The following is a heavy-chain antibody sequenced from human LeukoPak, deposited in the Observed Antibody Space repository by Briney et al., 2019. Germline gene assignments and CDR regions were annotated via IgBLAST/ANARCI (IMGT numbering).Heavy chain of an antibody. CDR1: GFTFSSYG. V-gene: IGHV3-30*18. Sequence: GRSLRLSCAASGFTFSSYGMHWVRQAPGKGLEWVAVISYDGSNKYYADSVKGRFTISRDNSKNTLYLQMNSLRAEDTAVCYCAKDHEYSISSVDYWGQGTLVTVSS. CDR3: AKDHEYSISSVDY. J-gene: IGHJ4*02. CDR2: ISYDGSNK. D-gene: IGHD6-6*01.